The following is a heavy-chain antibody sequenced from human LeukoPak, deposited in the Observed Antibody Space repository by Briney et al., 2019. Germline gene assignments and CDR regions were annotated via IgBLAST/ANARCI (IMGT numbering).Heavy chain of an antibody. J-gene: IGHJ4*02. Sequence: GGSLRLSCAASGFTFSNCWMHWVRHAPGEGLVWVSRISADGTSTNYADSVKGRFTISRDSAENILYLQMNSLRAEDTGLYYCARWDILTASGDSWGQGALVAVSS. CDR1: GFTFSNCW. D-gene: IGHD3-9*01. V-gene: IGHV3-74*01. CDR3: ARWDILTASGDS. CDR2: ISADGTST.